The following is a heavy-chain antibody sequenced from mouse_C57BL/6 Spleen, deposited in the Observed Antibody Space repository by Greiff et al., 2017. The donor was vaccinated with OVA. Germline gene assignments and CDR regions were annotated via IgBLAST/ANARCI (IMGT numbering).Heavy chain of an antibody. CDR1: GYAFSSSW. J-gene: IGHJ3*01. CDR3: AGAEGNYGFAY. D-gene: IGHD2-1*01. CDR2: IYPGDGDT. Sequence: QVQLQQSGPELVKPGASVKISCKASGYAFSSSWMNWVKQRPGKGLEWIGRIYPGDGDTNYNGKFKGKATLTADKSSSTAYMQLSSLTSEDSAVYFCAGAEGNYGFAYWGQGTLVTVSA. V-gene: IGHV1-82*01.